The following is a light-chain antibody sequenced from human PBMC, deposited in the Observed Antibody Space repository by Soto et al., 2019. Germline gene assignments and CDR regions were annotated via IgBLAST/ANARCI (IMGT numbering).Light chain of an antibody. CDR2: GTS. CDR3: QHFGSSQIT. Sequence: EIVLTQSPGTLSLSPGERATLSCRASQTVSSAYLAWYQHKPGQAPRLLIYGTSSRATGIPDRFSGSGSGTDFTLTISRLESEDFAVYYCQHFGSSQITFGHGTRLESK. J-gene: IGKJ5*01. V-gene: IGKV3-20*01. CDR1: QTVSSAY.